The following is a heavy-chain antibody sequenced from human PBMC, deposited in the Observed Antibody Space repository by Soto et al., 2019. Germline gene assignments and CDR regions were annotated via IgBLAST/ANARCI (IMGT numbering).Heavy chain of an antibody. V-gene: IGHV1-18*01. Sequence: GASVKVSCKAIGYTSSSYGINWVRQAPGQGLEWMGWISVFNGDTKYAQKFQGRVAITKDPGTSTAQMELRSLRSEDAAVYFCAPTQDHKDAEPYYYGWDVWRQGTTVTVSS. J-gene: IGHJ6*02. CDR2: ISVFNGDT. CDR1: GYTSSSYG. CDR3: APTQDHKDAEPYYYGWDV. D-gene: IGHD2-15*01.